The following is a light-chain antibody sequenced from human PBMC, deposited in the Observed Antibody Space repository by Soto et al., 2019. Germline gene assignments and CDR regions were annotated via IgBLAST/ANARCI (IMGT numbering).Light chain of an antibody. CDR2: DVS. V-gene: IGKV1-5*01. J-gene: IGKJ1*01. CDR1: QNIGSW. Sequence: DIQMTQFPSTLSASVGDRVTITCRASQNIGSWLAWYQQKPGKAPKVLIYDVSNLETGVPSRFSGSGSGTELTLTISSLQSDDFATYYCQQYNTYWTFGQGTKVEIK. CDR3: QQYNTYWT.